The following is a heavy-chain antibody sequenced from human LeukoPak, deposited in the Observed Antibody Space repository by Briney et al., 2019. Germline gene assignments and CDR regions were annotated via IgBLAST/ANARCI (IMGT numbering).Heavy chain of an antibody. CDR2: IYYSGST. CDR3: ARLVRGYYDSSGYPDY. Sequence: SETLSLTCTVSGGSISSSSYYWGWIRQPPGKGLEWIGSIYYSGSTNYNPSLKSQVTISVDTSKNQFSLKLSSVTAADTAVYYCARLVRGYYDSSGYPDYWGQGTLVTVSS. V-gene: IGHV4-39*01. CDR1: GGSISSSSYY. D-gene: IGHD3-22*01. J-gene: IGHJ4*02.